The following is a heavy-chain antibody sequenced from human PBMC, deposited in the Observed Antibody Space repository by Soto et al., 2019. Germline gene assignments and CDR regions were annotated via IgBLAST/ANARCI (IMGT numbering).Heavy chain of an antibody. CDR3: ARGGHYYDSSGYVGY. CDR2: ISYDGSNK. D-gene: IGHD3-22*01. CDR1: GFTFSSYA. J-gene: IGHJ4*02. Sequence: GGSLRLSCAASGFTFSSYAMHWVRQAPGKGLEWVAVISYDGSNKYYADSVKGRFTISRDNSKNTLYLQMNSLRAGDTAVYYCARGGHYYDSSGYVGYWGQGTLVTVSS. V-gene: IGHV3-30-3*01.